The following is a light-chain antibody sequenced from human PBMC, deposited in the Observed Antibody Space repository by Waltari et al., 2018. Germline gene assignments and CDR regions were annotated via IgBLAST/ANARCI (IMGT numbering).Light chain of an antibody. CDR1: SSNIGRTY. CDR2: RNN. CDR3: AAWDDSLSGPV. V-gene: IGLV1-47*01. J-gene: IGLJ2*01. Sequence: QSVLTQPPSASGTPGQRVTISCSGSSSNIGRTYVYWYQQLPGTAPKLLIYRNNQRPSGVPDRFYGSKSGTSASLAISGLRSEDEADYYCAAWDDSLSGPVFGGGTKLTVL.